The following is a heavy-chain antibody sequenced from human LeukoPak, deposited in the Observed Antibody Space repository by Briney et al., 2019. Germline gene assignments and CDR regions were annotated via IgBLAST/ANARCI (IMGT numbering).Heavy chain of an antibody. V-gene: IGHV3-20*04. Sequence: TGGSLRLSCAASGFTFDDYGMSWVRQAPGMGLEWVSRINWNGGSTGYADSVKGRFTISRDNAKNSLYLQMNSLRAEDTALYYCARDKAVVVPAAKRGYYYYYYMDVWGKGTTVTVSS. D-gene: IGHD2-2*01. CDR2: INWNGGST. CDR3: ARDKAVVVPAAKRGYYYYYYMDV. J-gene: IGHJ6*03. CDR1: GFTFDDYG.